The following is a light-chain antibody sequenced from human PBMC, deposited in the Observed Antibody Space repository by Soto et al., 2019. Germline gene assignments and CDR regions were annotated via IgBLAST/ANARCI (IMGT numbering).Light chain of an antibody. V-gene: IGKV3-20*01. CDR2: GAS. Sequence: EIVLTQSPGTLSLSPGERATFSCRASQSVSSSYLAWYQQKPGQAPRLLIYGASSRATGIPDRFSGSGSGTDFTLTISSLQPDDYATYYCQQYNSYSPLTFGGGTKVDIK. CDR1: QSVSSSY. J-gene: IGKJ4*01. CDR3: QQYNSYSPLT.